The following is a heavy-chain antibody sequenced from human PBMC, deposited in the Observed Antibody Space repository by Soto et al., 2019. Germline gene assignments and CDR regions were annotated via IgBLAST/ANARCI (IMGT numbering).Heavy chain of an antibody. CDR2: TRHDGSNT. D-gene: IGHD1-26*01. CDR3: ARDGVGATTYFGYFDY. J-gene: IGHJ4*02. V-gene: IGHV3-33*01. Sequence: GGSLRLSCAASGFTFSGYGMHWVRQAPGKGLEWVAVTRHDGSNTYYADSVRGRLTISRDNSKKTLYLQMNSLRAEDTAVYYCARDGVGATTYFGYFDYWGQGTLVTVSS. CDR1: GFTFSGYG.